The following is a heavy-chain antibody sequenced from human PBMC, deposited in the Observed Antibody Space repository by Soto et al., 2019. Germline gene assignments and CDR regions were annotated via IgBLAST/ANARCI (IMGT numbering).Heavy chain of an antibody. J-gene: IGHJ4*02. CDR2: IYWDDDK. Sequence: QITLKESGPTSVKPTQILTLTCTFSGLSLSTRGVGVGWVRQPPGKALEWLALIYWDDDKRNSPSLQSRRTISTDTTNNLVVITMTTVDPLDTGTDYCAQSVHQRIGGRRTGYFDIWGQGTLVPVSS. CDR3: AQSVHQRIGGRRTGYFDI. V-gene: IGHV2-5*02. CDR1: GLSLSTRGVG. D-gene: IGHD1-1*01.